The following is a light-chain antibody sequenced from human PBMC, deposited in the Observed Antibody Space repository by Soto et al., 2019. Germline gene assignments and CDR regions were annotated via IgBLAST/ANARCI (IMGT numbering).Light chain of an antibody. J-gene: IGKJ2*01. V-gene: IGKV3-20*01. CDR2: AAS. Sequence: EIVLTQSPGTLSLSPGETATLSCRASESVDSNYLAWYQQKPGQAPRLLIYAASSRATGIPDRFSGSGSGTDFTLTISRLEPEDFAVYYCQQYGTALYTFGQGTKLEV. CDR3: QQYGTALYT. CDR1: ESVDSNY.